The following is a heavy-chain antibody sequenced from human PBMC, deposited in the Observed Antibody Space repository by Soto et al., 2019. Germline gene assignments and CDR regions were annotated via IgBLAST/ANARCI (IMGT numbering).Heavy chain of an antibody. Sequence: GGSLRLSCAASGFTFSSYAMSWVRQAPGKGLEWVSAISGSGGSTYYADSVKGRFTISRDNSKNTLYLQMNSLRAEDTAVYYCAKDPFTKQWLVGGGPDYWGQGTLVTVSS. D-gene: IGHD6-19*01. CDR2: ISGSGGST. CDR1: GFTFSSYA. J-gene: IGHJ4*02. CDR3: AKDPFTKQWLVGGGPDY. V-gene: IGHV3-23*01.